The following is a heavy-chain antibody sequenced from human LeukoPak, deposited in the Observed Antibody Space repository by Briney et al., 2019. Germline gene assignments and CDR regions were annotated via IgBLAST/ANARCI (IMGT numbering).Heavy chain of an antibody. CDR1: GFTFTNAW. Sequence: GSLRLSCSASGFTFTNAWMSWVRQAPGKGLEWIGEINDSGATNYNPSLKSRVTISVDTSKNQFSLKLSSLTAADTAVYYCARGRGVQSDYFDYWGQGTLVTVSS. CDR2: INDSGAT. J-gene: IGHJ4*02. D-gene: IGHD3-10*01. CDR3: ARGRGVQSDYFDY. V-gene: IGHV4-34*01.